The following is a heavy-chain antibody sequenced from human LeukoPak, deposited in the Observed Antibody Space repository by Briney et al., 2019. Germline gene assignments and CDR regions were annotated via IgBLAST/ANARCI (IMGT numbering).Heavy chain of an antibody. CDR2: ISGNGDNT. CDR3: ATDYYVSGSYYRLFY. CDR1: GFTFSSHG. Sequence: GGSLRLSCAASGFTFSSHGMSWVRQAPGKGLEWVSAISGNGDNTYYADSVKGRFTISRDNAKNTLYLQMNNLRAEDTAIYYCATDYYVSGSYYRLFYWGQGTLVTVSS. V-gene: IGHV3-23*01. J-gene: IGHJ4*02. D-gene: IGHD3-10*01.